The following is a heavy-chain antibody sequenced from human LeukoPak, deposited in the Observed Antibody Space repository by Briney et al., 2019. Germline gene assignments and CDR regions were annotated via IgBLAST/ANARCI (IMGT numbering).Heavy chain of an antibody. CDR1: GYKFTDDY. J-gene: IGHJ4*02. V-gene: IGHV1-2*02. CDR2: INPDSGFT. CDR3: APTAEAYTSWWKV. D-gene: IGHD3-16*01. Sequence: GASVKVSCKASGYKFTDDYMHWVRQAPGQGLEFMGWINPDSGFTNYAQKFKGRVTMTRATSISTAYLEVRSLTSDDTAVYYCAPTAEAYTSWWKVWGQGTLVTVSS.